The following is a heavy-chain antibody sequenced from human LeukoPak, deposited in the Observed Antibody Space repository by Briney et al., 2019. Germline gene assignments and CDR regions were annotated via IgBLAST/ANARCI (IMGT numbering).Heavy chain of an antibody. CDR2: IYYSGST. CDR1: GGSISSYY. V-gene: IGHV4-59*01. D-gene: IGHD3-10*01. J-gene: IGHJ3*02. Sequence: SETLSLTCTVSGGSISSYYWSWIRQPPGKGLEWIGYIYYSGSTNYNPSLKRRVTISVDTSKNQFSLKLSSVTAADTAVYYCARDRGGDAFDIWGQGTMVTVSS. CDR3: ARDRGGDAFDI.